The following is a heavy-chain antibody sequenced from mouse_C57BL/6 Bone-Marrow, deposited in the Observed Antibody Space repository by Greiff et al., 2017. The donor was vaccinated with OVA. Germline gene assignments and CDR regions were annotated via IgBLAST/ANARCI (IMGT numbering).Heavy chain of an antibody. Sequence: VQLQQSGAELARPGAPVKLSCKASGYTFTSYGISWVKQRTGQGLEWIGEIYPRSGNTYYNEKFKGKGTLTADKSSSTAYRALRSLTSEDAAVYFGARFLGLRQYWGQGTLVTVSA. CDR3: ARFLGLRQY. CDR1: GYTFTSYG. CDR2: IYPRSGNT. V-gene: IGHV1-81*01. D-gene: IGHD2-4*01. J-gene: IGHJ3*01.